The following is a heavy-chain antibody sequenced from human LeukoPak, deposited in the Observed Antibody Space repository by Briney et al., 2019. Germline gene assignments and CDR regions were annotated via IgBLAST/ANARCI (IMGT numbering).Heavy chain of an antibody. D-gene: IGHD4-23*01. Sequence: PGGSLRLSCAASGFTFSSYWMNWVRQAPGKGLVWVSRIASDGSSTTYADSVKGRFTISRDNGKNTLFLQMNSLRAEDAAVYYCVRGNDYGGPHYWGQGTLVTVSS. CDR1: GFTFSSYW. J-gene: IGHJ4*02. CDR2: IASDGSST. V-gene: IGHV3-74*01. CDR3: VRGNDYGGPHY.